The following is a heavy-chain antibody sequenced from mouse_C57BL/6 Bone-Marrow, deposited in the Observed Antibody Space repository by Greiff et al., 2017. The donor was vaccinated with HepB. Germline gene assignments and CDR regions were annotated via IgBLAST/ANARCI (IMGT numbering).Heavy chain of an antibody. CDR2: IDPSDSYT. J-gene: IGHJ2*01. CDR1: GYTFTSYW. V-gene: IGHV1-50*01. D-gene: IGHD1-1*01. CDR3: ATTGVATDDY. Sequence: QVQLQQPGAELVKPGASVKLSCKASGYTFTSYWMQWVKQRPGQGLEWIGEIDPSDSYTNYNQKFKGKATLTVDTSSSTAYMQLSSLTSEDSAVYYCATTGVATDDYWGQGTTLTVSS.